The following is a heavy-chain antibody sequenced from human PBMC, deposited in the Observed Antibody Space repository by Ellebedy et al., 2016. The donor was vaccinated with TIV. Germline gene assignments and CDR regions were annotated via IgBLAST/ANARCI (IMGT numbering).Heavy chain of an antibody. J-gene: IGHJ3*02. Sequence: MPSETLSLTCTVSGGSISNSDYYWNWIRQPPGKGLEWTGSIYYSGSAYYTLSLKSPVTVSVDTSKNQFSLNLSSVTAADTAVYYCARDGRLAPRAFDTWGQGTMVTVSS. CDR1: GGSISNSDYY. D-gene: IGHD3-3*02. V-gene: IGHV4-39*07. CDR2: IYYSGSA. CDR3: ARDGRLAPRAFDT.